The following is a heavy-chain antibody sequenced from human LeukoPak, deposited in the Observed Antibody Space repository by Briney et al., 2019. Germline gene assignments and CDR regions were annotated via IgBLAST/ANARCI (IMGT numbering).Heavy chain of an antibody. J-gene: IGHJ4*02. D-gene: IGHD2-21*01. Sequence: GGSLRLSCAASGFIFGSKGMTWVRQAPGRGLEWVSAIDTSGGGTYYADSVKGRFTISRDNSKNTLYLQVSSLRAEDSAIYYCAKDSPVMTRWGQGTLVTVSS. CDR1: GFIFGSKG. CDR2: IDTSGGGT. V-gene: IGHV3-23*01. CDR3: AKDSPVMTR.